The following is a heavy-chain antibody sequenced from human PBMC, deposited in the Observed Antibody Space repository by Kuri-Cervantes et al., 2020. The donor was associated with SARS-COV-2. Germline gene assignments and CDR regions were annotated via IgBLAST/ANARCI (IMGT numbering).Heavy chain of an antibody. CDR2: VRGKANNYAT. J-gene: IGHJ6*03. V-gene: IGHV3-73*01. CDR3: AKSASNYYYYMDV. Sequence: GESLKISCEVSGFLFSASAIHWVRQGSGKGLEWVGRVRGKANNYATAYAASVKGRFTISRDDSKNMAYLQMNSLRAEDTALYYCAKSASNYYYYMDVWGKGTTVTVSS. CDR1: GFLFSASA.